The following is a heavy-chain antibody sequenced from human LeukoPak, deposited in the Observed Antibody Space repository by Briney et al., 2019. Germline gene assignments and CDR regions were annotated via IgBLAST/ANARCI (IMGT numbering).Heavy chain of an antibody. CDR1: GVSISSYY. CDR3: ARQYCSGGSCRSIDY. V-gene: IGHV4-4*07. CDR2: IYTSGST. D-gene: IGHD2-15*01. Sequence: SSETLSLTCTVSGVSISSYYWSWIRQPAGKGLEWIGRIYTSGSTNYNPSLKSRVTMSVDTSKNQFSLKLSSVTAADTAVYYCARQYCSGGSCRSIDYWGRGTLVTVSS. J-gene: IGHJ4*02.